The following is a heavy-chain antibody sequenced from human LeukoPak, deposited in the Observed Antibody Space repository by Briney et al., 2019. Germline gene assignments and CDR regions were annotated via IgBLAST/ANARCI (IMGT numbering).Heavy chain of an antibody. CDR2: ISSSSSYI. CDR1: GFTFGKYW. CDR3: ARGSPYYYDSSGYYYFRADAFDI. Sequence: GGSLRLSCVASGFTFGKYWMSWVRQAPGKGLEWVSSISSSSSYIYYADSVKGRFTISRDNAKNSLYLQMNSLRAEDTAVYYCARGSPYYYDSSGYYYFRADAFDIWGQGTMVTVSS. D-gene: IGHD3-22*01. J-gene: IGHJ3*02. V-gene: IGHV3-21*01.